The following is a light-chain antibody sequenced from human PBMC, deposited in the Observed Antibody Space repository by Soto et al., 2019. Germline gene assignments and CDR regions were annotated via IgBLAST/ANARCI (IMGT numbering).Light chain of an antibody. CDR2: GAS. CDR3: QQYNNWPLT. Sequence: EIVMTQSPATLSVSPGERATLSCRASQSVGSNLAWYQQKPGQSPGLLIYGASTRATGIPARFSGSGSGTEFTLTISSLQSEDFAVYYCQQYNNWPLTFGGGTKVEIK. J-gene: IGKJ4*01. V-gene: IGKV3-15*01. CDR1: QSVGSN.